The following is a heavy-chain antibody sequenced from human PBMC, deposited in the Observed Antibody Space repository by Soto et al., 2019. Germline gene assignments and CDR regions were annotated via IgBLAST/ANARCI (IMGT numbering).Heavy chain of an antibody. J-gene: IGHJ2*01. D-gene: IGHD7-27*01. CDR3: ARNWDGATPDWYSDL. CDR1: GFTFSSYW. Sequence: EVQLVESGGGLVQPGGSLRLSCVASGFTFSSYWMTWVRQAPGKGLEWVANMKQDGSQKYYVDSVKGRFTISRDNAKNSLYLQLNSLRAEDTAVYYCARNWDGATPDWYSDLWGRGTLVTVSS. CDR2: MKQDGSQK. V-gene: IGHV3-7*01.